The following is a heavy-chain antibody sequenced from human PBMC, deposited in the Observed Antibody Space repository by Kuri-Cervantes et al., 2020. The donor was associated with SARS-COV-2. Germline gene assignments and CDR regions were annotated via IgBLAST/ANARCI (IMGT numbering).Heavy chain of an antibody. Sequence: ASVKVSCKASGYTFTGYYMHWVRQAPGQGLEWMGWINPNSGGTNYAQKFQGWVTMTRDTSISTAYMELSRLRSDGTAVYYCARDRGSSGWSWVYYYYGMDVWGQGTTVTVSS. CDR2: INPNSGGT. D-gene: IGHD6-19*01. J-gene: IGHJ6*02. CDR3: ARDRGSSGWSWVYYYYGMDV. CDR1: GYTFTGYY. V-gene: IGHV1-2*04.